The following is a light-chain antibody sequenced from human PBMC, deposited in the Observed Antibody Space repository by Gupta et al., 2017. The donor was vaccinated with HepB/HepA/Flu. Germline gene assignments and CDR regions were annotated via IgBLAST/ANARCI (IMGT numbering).Light chain of an antibody. CDR3: QQLNSYPVT. Sequence: DIQFTQSPSFLSASLGDRVTITCRASQGISSYLAWYQQKPGKAPKLLIYAASTLQSGVPSRFSGSGSGTEFTLTISSLQPEDFATYYCQQLNSYPVTFGQGTRLEIK. CDR1: QGISSY. CDR2: AAS. V-gene: IGKV1-9*01. J-gene: IGKJ5*01.